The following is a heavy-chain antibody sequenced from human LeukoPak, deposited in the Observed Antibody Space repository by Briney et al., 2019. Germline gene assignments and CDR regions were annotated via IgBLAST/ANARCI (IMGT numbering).Heavy chain of an antibody. D-gene: IGHD3-10*01. J-gene: IGHJ5*02. CDR2: INPNSGGT. Sequence: ASVKVSCKASGYTFTGYYMHWVRQAPGQGLEWMGGINPNSGGTNYAQKFQGRVTMSRDTSISTAYMELSRLRSDDTAVYYCARAGFGELSFWFDPWGQGTLVTVSS. CDR3: ARAGFGELSFWFDP. V-gene: IGHV1-2*02. CDR1: GYTFTGYY.